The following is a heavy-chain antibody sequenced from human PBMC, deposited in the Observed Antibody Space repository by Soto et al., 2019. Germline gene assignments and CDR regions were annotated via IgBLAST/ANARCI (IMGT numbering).Heavy chain of an antibody. CDR2: INGGGENT. D-gene: IGHD3-3*01. CDR1: RFCFNPFA. V-gene: IGHV3-23*01. CDR3: AKHSYYDFWPGHYYYLDF. Sequence: GGSLRLSCVPSRFCFNPFAMRWVRQAAGKGLEWVSAINGGGENTYYADSVKGRFTISRDNSKTTLYLQMDSLRAEDTAVYYCAKHSYYDFWPGHYYYLDFWGQGTLVTVSS. J-gene: IGHJ4*02.